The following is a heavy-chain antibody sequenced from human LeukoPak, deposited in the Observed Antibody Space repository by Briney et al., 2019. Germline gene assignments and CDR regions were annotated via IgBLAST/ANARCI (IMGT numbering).Heavy chain of an antibody. D-gene: IGHD3-10*01. CDR2: IYTSGST. CDR1: GGSISSYY. Sequence: PSETLSLTCTVSGGSISSYYWSWIRQPAGKGLEWIGRIYTSGSTNYNPSLKSRVTMSVDTSKNQFSLKLSSVTAADTAVYYCARDRDTMVREDGAWFDSWGQGTLVTVSS. J-gene: IGHJ5*01. V-gene: IGHV4-4*07. CDR3: ARDRDTMVREDGAWFDS.